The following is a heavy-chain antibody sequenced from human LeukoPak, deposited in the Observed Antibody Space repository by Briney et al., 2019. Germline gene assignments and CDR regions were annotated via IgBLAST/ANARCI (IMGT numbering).Heavy chain of an antibody. CDR3: ATGVYCATTTCPGYQHYYYFMDV. J-gene: IGHJ6*03. CDR2: FDRKNGDT. Sequence: GASVKVSCKVSGFTLADLSMHWVRQAPGKGLEWVGGFDRKNGDTIYAQRFRGRVTLTEGTSTGTAYMELSSLSADDTAVYYCATGVYCATTTCPGYQHYYYFMDVWGKGTTVTVSS. V-gene: IGHV1-24*01. CDR1: GFTLADLS. D-gene: IGHD2-21*01.